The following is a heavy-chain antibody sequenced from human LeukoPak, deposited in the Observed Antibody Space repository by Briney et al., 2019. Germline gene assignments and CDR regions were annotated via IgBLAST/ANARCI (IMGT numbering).Heavy chain of an antibody. Sequence: GGSLRLSCAASGFTFSSYAMSWVRQAPGKGLEWVSAISGSGGSTYYADSVKGRFTISRDNSKDTLYLQMNSLRAEDTAVYYCATSVVGAADLFDYWGQGTLVTVSS. J-gene: IGHJ4*02. CDR2: ISGSGGST. CDR1: GFTFSSYA. CDR3: ATSVVGAADLFDY. D-gene: IGHD1-26*01. V-gene: IGHV3-23*01.